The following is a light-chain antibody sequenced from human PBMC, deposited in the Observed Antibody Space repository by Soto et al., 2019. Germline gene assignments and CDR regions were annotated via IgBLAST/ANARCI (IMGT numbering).Light chain of an antibody. CDR1: SSDVGNYNY. Sequence: QSALTQPPSASGSPGQSATISCTGTSSDVGNYNYVSWYQQHPGKAPKLMIYEVSERPSGVPDRFSGSKSGNTASLTVSGLQADDEADYYCSSYADGNNFVVFGGGTKLTVL. CDR3: SSYADGNNFVV. J-gene: IGLJ2*01. V-gene: IGLV2-8*01. CDR2: EVS.